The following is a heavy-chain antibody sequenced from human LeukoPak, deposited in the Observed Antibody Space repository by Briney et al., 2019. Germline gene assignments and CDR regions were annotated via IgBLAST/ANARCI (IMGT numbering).Heavy chain of an antibody. D-gene: IGHD3-10*01. Sequence: PSETLSLTCAVYGGSFSGYYWTWIRQPPGKGLEWIGEINHLGSTDFHPSLKSRVTISVDPSKNQFSLRLTSVTAADTGVYYCARADGSGSYYTPLDSWGQGTLVTVSS. V-gene: IGHV4-34*01. CDR2: INHLGST. CDR1: GGSFSGYY. CDR3: ARADGSGSYYTPLDS. J-gene: IGHJ4*02.